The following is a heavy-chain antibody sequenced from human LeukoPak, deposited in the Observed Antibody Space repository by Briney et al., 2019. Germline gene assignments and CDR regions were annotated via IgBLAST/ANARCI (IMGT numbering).Heavy chain of an antibody. CDR1: GFRFSNYA. Sequence: GGSLRLSCTASGFRFSNYAMNWVRQAPGKGLEWVSVISGGGSSTNYADSVKGRFTISRENSKNTLYLQMNSLRAEDTAVYYCAHTDSYYFDSGMVSWGQGALVTVSS. CDR2: ISGGGSST. J-gene: IGHJ5*02. CDR3: AHTDSYYFDSGMVS. D-gene: IGHD3-22*01. V-gene: IGHV3-23*01.